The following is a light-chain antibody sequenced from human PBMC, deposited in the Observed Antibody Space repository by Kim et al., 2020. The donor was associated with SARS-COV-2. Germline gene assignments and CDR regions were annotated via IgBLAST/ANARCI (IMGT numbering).Light chain of an antibody. J-gene: IGKJ4*01. CDR2: DAS. Sequence: IQLTQSPSSLSASVGDRVTITCRASQDISHSLAWYQQEPGHPPKLLIYDASTLESGDTPRFSGSGSGTDFALTIDSLQPEDFSTYFCQQFYGFPLTFGGGTKLEI. CDR1: QDISHS. V-gene: IGKV1-13*02. CDR3: QQFYGFPLT.